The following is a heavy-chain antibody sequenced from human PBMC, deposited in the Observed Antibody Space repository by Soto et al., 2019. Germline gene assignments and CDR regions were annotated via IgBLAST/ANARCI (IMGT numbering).Heavy chain of an antibody. Sequence: PGESLKISCKGSGYSFTSYWIGWVRQMPGKGLEWMGIIYPGDSDTRYSPSFQGQVTISADKSISTAYLQWSSLKASDTAMYYRARHGAGSSSFPGGYYYYGMDVWGQGTTVTVSS. CDR3: ARHGAGSSSFPGGYYYYGMDV. D-gene: IGHD6-6*01. V-gene: IGHV5-51*01. CDR2: IYPGDSDT. J-gene: IGHJ6*02. CDR1: GYSFTSYW.